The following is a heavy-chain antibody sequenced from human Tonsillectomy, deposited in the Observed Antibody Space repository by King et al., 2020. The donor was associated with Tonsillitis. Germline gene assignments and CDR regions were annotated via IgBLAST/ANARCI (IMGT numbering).Heavy chain of an antibody. Sequence: VQLVESGGGLVQPGGSQRLSCAASGFTFSSYEMNWVRQAPGTGLEWVAYISSGASSTYYADSVKGRFTISRDHAKNSLYLPMNSLRTEDTAVYYWGREAGGLRYFAYGGQGTLVTVSA. J-gene: IGHJ4*02. CDR1: GFTFSSYE. CDR2: ISSGASST. D-gene: IGHD4-23*01. V-gene: IGHV3-48*03. CDR3: GREAGGLRYFAY.